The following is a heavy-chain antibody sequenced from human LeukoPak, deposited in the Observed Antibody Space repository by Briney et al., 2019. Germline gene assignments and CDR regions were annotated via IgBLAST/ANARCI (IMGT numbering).Heavy chain of an antibody. CDR3: ARVTYYDFWSGLPNWFDP. Sequence: GGSLRLSCAASGFTFSSYWMSWVRQAPGKGLEWVANIKQDGSEKYYVGSVKGRFTISRDNAKNSLYLQMNSLRAEDTAVYYCARVTYYDFWSGLPNWFDPWGQGTLVTVSS. CDR1: GFTFSSYW. D-gene: IGHD3-3*01. V-gene: IGHV3-7*01. J-gene: IGHJ5*02. CDR2: IKQDGSEK.